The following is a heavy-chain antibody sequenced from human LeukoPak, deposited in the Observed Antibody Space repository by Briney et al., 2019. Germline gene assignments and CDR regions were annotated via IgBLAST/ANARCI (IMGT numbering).Heavy chain of an antibody. V-gene: IGHV3-11*04. CDR3: ARNIAAAGTR. CDR1: GFTVSSNY. CDR2: ISSSGSTI. D-gene: IGHD6-13*01. Sequence: PGGSLRLSCAASGFTVSSNYMSWVRQAPGKGLEWVSYISSSGSTIYYADSVKGRFTISRDNAKNSLYLQMNSLRAEDTAVYYCARNIAAAGTRWGQGTLVTVSS. J-gene: IGHJ4*02.